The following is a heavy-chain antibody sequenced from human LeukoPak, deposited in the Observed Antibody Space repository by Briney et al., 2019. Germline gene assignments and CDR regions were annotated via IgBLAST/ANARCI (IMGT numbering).Heavy chain of an antibody. D-gene: IGHD6-19*01. J-gene: IGHJ4*02. V-gene: IGHV3-23*01. CDR3: AKDRQWLVQNYFDY. CDR2: ISGSGGST. Sequence: GSLRLSCAASGFTFSSYAMSWVRQAPGKGLEWVSAISGSGGSTHYADSVKGRFTISRDNSKNKLYLQMNSLRAEDTAVYYCAKDRQWLVQNYFDYWGQGTLVTVSS. CDR1: GFTFSSYA.